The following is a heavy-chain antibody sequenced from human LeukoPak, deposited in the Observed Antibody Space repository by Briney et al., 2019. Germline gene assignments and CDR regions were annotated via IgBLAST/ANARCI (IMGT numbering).Heavy chain of an antibody. J-gene: IGHJ3*02. CDR2: IIPIFSTA. Sequence: SVKVSCKASGGTFSSYAISRVRQAPGPGLEWMGGIIPIFSTANYAQKFQARVTITADESTSTAYMELSSLRSEDTAVYYCAGTYYYGSGSYLGDAFDIWGQGTMVTVSS. CDR1: GGTFSSYA. V-gene: IGHV1-69*01. D-gene: IGHD3-10*01. CDR3: AGTYYYGSGSYLGDAFDI.